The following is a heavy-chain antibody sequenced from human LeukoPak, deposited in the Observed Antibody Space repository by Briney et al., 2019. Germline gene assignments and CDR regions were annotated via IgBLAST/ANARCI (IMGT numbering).Heavy chain of an antibody. V-gene: IGHV1-46*01. J-gene: IGHJ4*02. CDR1: GYTFTSYY. Sequence: ASVKASCKASGYTFTSYYMHWVRQAPGQGFEWMGIINLNGGRTSYAQKFQGRVTMTRDTSTSTAYMELSSLGSEDTAVYYCTRDNGGTNGLKWGQGTLVTVSS. CDR2: INLNGGRT. D-gene: IGHD2-8*01. CDR3: TRDNGGTNGLK.